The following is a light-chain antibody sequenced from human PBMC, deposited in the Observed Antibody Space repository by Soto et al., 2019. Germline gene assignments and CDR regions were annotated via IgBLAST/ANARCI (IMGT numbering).Light chain of an antibody. Sequence: VVTQPPSASGTPGQRVTISCSGSSSNIGSNYVYWYQQLPGTAPKLLIYRNNQRPSGVPDRFSGSKSGTSASLAISGLRSEDEADYYCAAWDDSLSGRVFGTGTQLTVL. CDR1: SSNIGSNY. J-gene: IGLJ7*01. CDR3: AAWDDSLSGRV. CDR2: RNN. V-gene: IGLV1-47*01.